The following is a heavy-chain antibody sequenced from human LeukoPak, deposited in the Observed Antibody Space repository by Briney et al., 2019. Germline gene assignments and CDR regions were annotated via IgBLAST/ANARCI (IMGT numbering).Heavy chain of an antibody. CDR1: GVTFSSNS. J-gene: IGHJ4*02. CDR3: ARADSSSFEVIDY. D-gene: IGHD6-13*01. V-gene: IGHV3-21*01. Sequence: AGSLRLSCAASGVTFSSNSMNWVRKAPGKGLEWVSSISSSSSYIYYADSVKGRFTISRDNAKNSLYLQMNSLRAEDTAVYYCARADSSSFEVIDYWGQGTLVTVSS. CDR2: ISSSSSYI.